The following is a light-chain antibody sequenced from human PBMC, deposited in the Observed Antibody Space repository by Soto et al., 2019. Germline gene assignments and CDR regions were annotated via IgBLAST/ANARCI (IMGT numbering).Light chain of an antibody. CDR1: SSDVGEENY. Sequence: QSALTQPPSASGSPGQSVTITCSGTSSDVGEENYVSWYQQHPGKVPKLILYEVSKRPSGVPDRFSGSRSGNTASLTVSGLQAEDEADYYCSSFAGSPVVFGRGTKVTVL. J-gene: IGLJ2*01. CDR3: SSFAGSPVV. CDR2: EVS. V-gene: IGLV2-8*01.